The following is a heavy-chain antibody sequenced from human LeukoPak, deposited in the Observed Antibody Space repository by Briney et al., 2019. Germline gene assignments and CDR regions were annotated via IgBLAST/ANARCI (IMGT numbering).Heavy chain of an antibody. V-gene: IGHV4-61*02. D-gene: IGHD3-22*01. CDR3: ARVMIVVVPNAFDI. Sequence: SQTLSLTCTVSGGSISSNSYYWSWIRQPAGKRLERIGRIYTSGSTDYNPSIKSRVTISKDTSKNEFSLKLSSVTAADTAVYYCARVMIVVVPNAFDIWGQGTMVTVSS. CDR1: GGSISSNSYY. J-gene: IGHJ3*02. CDR2: IYTSGST.